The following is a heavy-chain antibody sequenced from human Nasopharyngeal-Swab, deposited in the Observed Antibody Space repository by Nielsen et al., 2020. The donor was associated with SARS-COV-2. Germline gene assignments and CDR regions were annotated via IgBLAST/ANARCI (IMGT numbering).Heavy chain of an antibody. D-gene: IGHD2-21*02. CDR1: GFTFCTST. Sequence: GESLKISCAASGFTFCTSTMSWVRQAHGKGLEWVSAITGSGDYTSYADSVKGRFTISRDSSKNTLYLQMNSLRAEDTAVYYCAKGAYCGGDCYGYFDYWGQGTLVTVSS. CDR3: AKGAYCGGDCYGYFDY. V-gene: IGHV3-23*01. CDR2: ITGSGDYT. J-gene: IGHJ4*02.